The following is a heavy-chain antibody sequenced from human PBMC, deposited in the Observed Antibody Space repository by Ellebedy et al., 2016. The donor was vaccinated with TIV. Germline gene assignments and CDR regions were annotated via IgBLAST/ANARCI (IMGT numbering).Heavy chain of an antibody. Sequence: GESLKISXAASGFTFSAYGMHWVRQAPGKGLEWAAVISNDGSNKYYADSVKGRFTISRDNSKNTLYVQMNSLRAEDTAVYYCARGLGWDNEYWGQGTLVTVSS. CDR3: ARGLGWDNEY. CDR2: ISNDGSNK. V-gene: IGHV3-30*03. J-gene: IGHJ4*02. D-gene: IGHD6-19*01. CDR1: GFTFSAYG.